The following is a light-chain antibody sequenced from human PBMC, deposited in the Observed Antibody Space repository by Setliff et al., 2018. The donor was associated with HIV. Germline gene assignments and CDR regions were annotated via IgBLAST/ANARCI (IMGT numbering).Light chain of an antibody. Sequence: QSVLTQPASVSGSPGQSITISCTGTSSDIGGYNYVSWYQQHPGKAPKLMIYDVSKRSSGVSNRFSGSKSSNTASLTISGLQAEDEADYYCSSYTSSSTYVFGTGTKVTVL. J-gene: IGLJ1*01. V-gene: IGLV2-14*01. CDR1: SSDIGGYNY. CDR2: DVS. CDR3: SSYTSSSTYV.